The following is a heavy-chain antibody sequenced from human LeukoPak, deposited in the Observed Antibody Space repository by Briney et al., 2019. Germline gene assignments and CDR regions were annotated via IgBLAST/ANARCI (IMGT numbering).Heavy chain of an antibody. D-gene: IGHD6-19*01. V-gene: IGHV3-7*01. CDR3: ASPVKQWLTPFDY. Sequence: PGGSLRLSCAVSGFSFSSFWMNWVRQAPGKGLEWVANIKQDGSEKYYVDSVKGRFTISRDNAKKSIYLEMNSLRAEDTAVYYCASPVKQWLTPFDYWGQGTLVTVSS. CDR2: IKQDGSEK. J-gene: IGHJ4*02. CDR1: GFSFSSFW.